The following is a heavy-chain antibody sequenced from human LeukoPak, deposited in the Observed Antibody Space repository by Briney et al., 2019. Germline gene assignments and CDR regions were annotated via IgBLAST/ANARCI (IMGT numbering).Heavy chain of an antibody. Sequence: ASVKVSCKASGYTFTGYYMHWVRQAPGRGLEWMGWINPNSGGTNYAQKFQGRVTMTRDTSISTAYMELSRLRSDDTAVYYCARERRIAVAGPFDYWGQGTLVTVSS. CDR2: INPNSGGT. J-gene: IGHJ4*02. V-gene: IGHV1-2*02. D-gene: IGHD6-19*01. CDR1: GYTFTGYY. CDR3: ARERRIAVAGPFDY.